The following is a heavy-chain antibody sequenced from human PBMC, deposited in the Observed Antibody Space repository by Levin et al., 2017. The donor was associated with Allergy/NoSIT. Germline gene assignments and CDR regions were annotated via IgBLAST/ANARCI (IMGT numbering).Heavy chain of an antibody. Sequence: TGGSLRLSCAASGFTFSSYAMSWVRQAPGKGLEWVSAISGSGGNTYHADSVKGRFTISRDNSRNTLFLQMNSLRAEDTAVYYCTRAYSTNWYDYWGRGTLVTVSS. D-gene: IGHD6-13*01. CDR3: TRAYSTNWYDY. J-gene: IGHJ5*01. CDR1: GFTFSSYA. CDR2: ISGSGGNT. V-gene: IGHV3-23*01.